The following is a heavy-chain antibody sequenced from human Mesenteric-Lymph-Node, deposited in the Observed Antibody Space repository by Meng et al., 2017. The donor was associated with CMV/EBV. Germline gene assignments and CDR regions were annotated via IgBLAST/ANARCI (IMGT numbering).Heavy chain of an antibody. CDR1: GGSISSSSYY. J-gene: IGHJ6*02. V-gene: IGHV4-61*05. CDR3: ARTIPREGMDV. Sequence: SETLSLTCTVSGGSISSSSYYWGWIRQPPGKGLEWIGYIYYSGSTNYNPSLKSRVTISVDTSKNRFSLKLSSVTAADTAVYYCARTIPREGMDVWGQGTTVTVSS. CDR2: IYYSGST. D-gene: IGHD3-3*01.